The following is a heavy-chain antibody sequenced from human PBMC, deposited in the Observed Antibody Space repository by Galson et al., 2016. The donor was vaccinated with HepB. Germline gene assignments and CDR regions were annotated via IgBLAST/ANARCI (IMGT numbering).Heavy chain of an antibody. D-gene: IGHD3-16*01. J-gene: IGHJ5*01. Sequence: ETLSLTCTVSGASISTYFWSWIRQPPGKGLEWVGYVYFRGNTNYNPSLKSRLTISLDTSKNQFSLNLSSVTAADTAVYYCARQSPSGSFAFDFWGLGTLVSVSS. V-gene: IGHV4-59*01. CDR3: ARQSPSGSFAFDF. CDR1: GASISTYF. CDR2: VYFRGNT.